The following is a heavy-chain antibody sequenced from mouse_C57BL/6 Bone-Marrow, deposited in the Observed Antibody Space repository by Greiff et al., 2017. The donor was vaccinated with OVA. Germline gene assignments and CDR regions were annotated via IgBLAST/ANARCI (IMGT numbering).Heavy chain of an antibody. J-gene: IGHJ4*01. CDR2: ISPGGGYT. V-gene: IGHV1-63*01. CDR1: GYTFTNYW. CDR3: ARSKVDSSGYVYYYAMDY. Sequence: VQLQQSGAELVRPGTSVKMSCKASGYTFTNYWIGWAKQRPGHGLEWIGDISPGGGYTNYNEKFKGKATLTADKSSSTAYMQFSSLTSEDSAIYYCARSKVDSSGYVYYYAMDYWGQGTSVTVSS. D-gene: IGHD3-2*02.